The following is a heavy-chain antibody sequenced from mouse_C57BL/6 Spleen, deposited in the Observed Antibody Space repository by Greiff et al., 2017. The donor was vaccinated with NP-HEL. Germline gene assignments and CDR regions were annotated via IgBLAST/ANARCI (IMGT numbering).Heavy chain of an antibody. V-gene: IGHV1-15*01. CDR3: TRSRPYWAWFAY. J-gene: IGHJ3*01. CDR1: GYTFTDYE. Sequence: VQLQQSGAELVRPGASVTLSCKASGYTFTDYEMHWVKQTPVHGLEWIGAIDPETGGTAYNQKFKGKAILTADKSSITAYMELRSLTSEDSAVYYCTRSRPYWAWFAYWGQGTLVTVSA. D-gene: IGHD2-10*01. CDR2: IDPETGGT.